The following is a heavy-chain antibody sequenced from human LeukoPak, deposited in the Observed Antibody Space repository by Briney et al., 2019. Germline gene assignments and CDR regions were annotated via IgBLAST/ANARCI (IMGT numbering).Heavy chain of an antibody. D-gene: IGHD6-25*01. CDR3: ARDQLGVAAIDY. V-gene: IGHV4-34*01. Sequence: SETLSLTCAVYGGSFSGYYWTWIRQSPGKGLEWIGEINHSGSTNYNPSLKSRVTISVDTSKNQFSLNLSSVTAADTAVYYCARDQLGVAAIDYWGQGTLVTVSS. CDR1: GGSFSGYY. CDR2: INHSGST. J-gene: IGHJ4*02.